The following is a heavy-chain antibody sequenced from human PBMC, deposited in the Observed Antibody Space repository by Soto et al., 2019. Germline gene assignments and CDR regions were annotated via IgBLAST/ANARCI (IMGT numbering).Heavy chain of an antibody. CDR3: ARDLGGCSAGSCRYNWFDS. D-gene: IGHD2-15*01. V-gene: IGHV1-69*06. CDR1: GDIFRNYA. Sequence: QVQLVQSGAEVKKPGSSVKVSCKASGDIFRNYAISWVRQAPGQGLEWMGGIIPIYGTANYAQKFQDRVTITADTSTSTADRELSSLRSEDTAVYYCARDLGGCSAGSCRYNWFDSWGQGTLVSVSS. J-gene: IGHJ5*01. CDR2: IIPIYGTA.